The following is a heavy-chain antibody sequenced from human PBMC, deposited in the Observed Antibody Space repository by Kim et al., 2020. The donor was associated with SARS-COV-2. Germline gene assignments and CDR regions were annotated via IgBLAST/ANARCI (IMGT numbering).Heavy chain of an antibody. CDR3: ARHVKANDAFDN. CDR1: GGSINTYDY. Sequence: SETLSLTCIVSGGSINTYDYWGWIRQTPGKGLEWIGSMHHSGSTYHNPSLQSRVTISVDMSKNQVSLKLSSVTAADTAVFYCARHVKANDAFDNWGQGTMVLVSS. J-gene: IGHJ3*02. CDR2: MHHSGST. V-gene: IGHV4-39*01.